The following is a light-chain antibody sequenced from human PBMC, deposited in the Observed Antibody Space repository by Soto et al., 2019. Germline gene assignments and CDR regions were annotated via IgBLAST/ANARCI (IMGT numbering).Light chain of an antibody. CDR2: AAS. J-gene: IGKJ1*01. V-gene: IGKV1-39*01. CDR1: QSISSY. Sequence: IQMTQSPSSLSASVRDRVTITCXASQSISSYLNWYQQKPGKAPKLLIYAASSLQSGVPSRFSGSGSGTDFTLTISSLQSEDFAVYYCQQYINWPQTFGQGTKVDIK. CDR3: QQYINWPQT.